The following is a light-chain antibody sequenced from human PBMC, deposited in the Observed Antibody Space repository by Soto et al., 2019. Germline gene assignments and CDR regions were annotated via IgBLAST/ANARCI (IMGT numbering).Light chain of an antibody. Sequence: DIQMTQSPSSLSAFVGDRVTITCRASQSISMYLNWYQQKPGKAPKLLIYAASSLQSGVPSRFSGSGSVTDFTLTISSLQPEDFATYYCQQSYSSPPTFGQGTKLEIK. J-gene: IGKJ2*01. V-gene: IGKV1-39*01. CDR1: QSISMY. CDR2: AAS. CDR3: QQSYSSPPT.